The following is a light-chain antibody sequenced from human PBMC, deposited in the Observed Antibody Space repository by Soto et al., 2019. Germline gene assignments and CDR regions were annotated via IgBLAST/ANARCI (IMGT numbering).Light chain of an antibody. CDR3: QQYNNWPPCT. CDR1: QSVSSN. J-gene: IGKJ1*01. CDR2: GAS. Sequence: EIVMTQSPATLSVSPGERATLSCRASQSVSSNLAWYQQKPGQAPRLLIYGASTRATGIPARFSGSGSGTEFTLPIISLQSEDFAVYYCQQYNNWPPCTFGQGTKVEIK. V-gene: IGKV3-15*01.